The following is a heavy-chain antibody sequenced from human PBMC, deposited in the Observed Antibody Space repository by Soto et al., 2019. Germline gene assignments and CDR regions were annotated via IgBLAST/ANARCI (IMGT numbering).Heavy chain of an antibody. CDR3: AKDVDRLGELWGYFQN. D-gene: IGHD3-16*01. V-gene: IGHV3-9*01. J-gene: IGHJ1*01. CDR1: GFIFEDFA. CDR2: INWNGVNK. Sequence: EVQLVESGGGLEQPGRSLRLSCTVSGFIFEDFAMHWVRQAPGQGLEWVSGINWNGVNKGYAESVLGRFTISRDNAKKSLYLDMNYLRPDDTALYFCAKDVDRLGELWGYFQNWGQDTLVTVSS.